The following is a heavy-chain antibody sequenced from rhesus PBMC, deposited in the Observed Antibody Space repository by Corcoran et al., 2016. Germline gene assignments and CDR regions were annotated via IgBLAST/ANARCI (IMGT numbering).Heavy chain of an antibody. CDR2: ITYSGST. Sequence: QVQLQESGPGLVKPSETLSLTCAVSGGSISSGSYYWSWIRQPPGKGLEWIGYITYSGSTSYNPSLKSRVTISRDTSKNQFSLNLSSVTAADTAVYYCARGVTIVGLVTTTFDYWGQGVLVTVSS. CDR3: ARGVTIVGLVTTTFDY. V-gene: IGHV4-122*02. CDR1: GGSISSGSYY. J-gene: IGHJ4*01. D-gene: IGHD3-3*01.